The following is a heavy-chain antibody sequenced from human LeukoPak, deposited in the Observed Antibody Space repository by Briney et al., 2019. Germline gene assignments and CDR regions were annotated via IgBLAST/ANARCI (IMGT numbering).Heavy chain of an antibody. CDR1: KFTFSTYA. D-gene: IGHD5-24*01. J-gene: IGHJ4*02. CDR2: ITSRSDYM. CDR3: AREDGGGVDY. Sequence: GGSLRLSCAASKFTFSTYAMNWVRQAPGKGLEWVSSITSRSDYMYYADSVKGRFTISRDNAKNSLYLQMDSLRAEDSAIYYCAREDGGGVDYWGQGTLVTVSS. V-gene: IGHV3-21*01.